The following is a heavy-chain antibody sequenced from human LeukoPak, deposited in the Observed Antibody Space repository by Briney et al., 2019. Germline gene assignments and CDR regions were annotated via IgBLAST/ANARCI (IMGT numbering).Heavy chain of an antibody. J-gene: IGHJ4*02. V-gene: IGHV3-23*01. Sequence: GGPLRLSCAASGFTFSSYAMSWVRQAPGKGLEWVSAISGSGGSTYYADSVKGRFTISRDNSKATLYLQMNSLRPEDTAAYYCAKDLHGGYSSDYWGQGTLVTVFS. CDR1: GFTFSSYA. D-gene: IGHD4-23*01. CDR2: ISGSGGST. CDR3: AKDLHGGYSSDY.